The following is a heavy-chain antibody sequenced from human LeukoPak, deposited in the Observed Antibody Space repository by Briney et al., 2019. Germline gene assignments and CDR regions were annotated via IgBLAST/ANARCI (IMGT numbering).Heavy chain of an antibody. Sequence: ASVKVSCKASGYTFTGYYMHWVRQAPGQGLEWMGWINPSSGGTNYAQKFQGRVTMTRDTSISTAYMELSRLRSDDTAVYYCARERYCSGGSCSGTYYYMDVWGKGTTVTVSS. V-gene: IGHV1-2*02. CDR2: INPSSGGT. D-gene: IGHD2-15*01. CDR3: ARERYCSGGSCSGTYYYMDV. CDR1: GYTFTGYY. J-gene: IGHJ6*03.